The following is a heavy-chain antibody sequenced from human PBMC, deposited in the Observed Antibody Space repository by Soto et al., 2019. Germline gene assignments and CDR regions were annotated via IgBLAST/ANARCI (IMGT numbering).Heavy chain of an antibody. D-gene: IGHD2-21*02. CDR1: GFNLSNHW. CDR3: ARESGDWPLNWFDP. V-gene: IGHV3-74*01. CDR2: ITSDGKSK. J-gene: IGHJ5*02. Sequence: VGSLRLSCAASGFNLSNHWMHWVRQRPGEGLVWVSRITSDGKSKAYAESVKGRFAISRDNAKNTLYLQMNGLTAEDTAVYYCARESGDWPLNWFDPWGLGTLVTVSS.